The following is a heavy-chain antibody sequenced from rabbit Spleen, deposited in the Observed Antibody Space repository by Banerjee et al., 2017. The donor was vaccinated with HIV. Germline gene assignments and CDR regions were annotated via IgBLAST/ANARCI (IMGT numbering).Heavy chain of an antibody. Sequence: QSLEESGGDLVKPGASLTLTCKASGVSFSGSSYMCWVRQAPGKGLEWIACIDTGSSGFTYFATWAKGRFTISKTSSTTVTLQMTRLTAADTATYFCARDSSSSFSSYGMDLWGPGTLVTVS. V-gene: IGHV1S40*01. J-gene: IGHJ6*01. D-gene: IGHD1-1*01. CDR1: GVSFSGSSY. CDR3: ARDSSSSFSSYGMDL. CDR2: IDTGSSGFT.